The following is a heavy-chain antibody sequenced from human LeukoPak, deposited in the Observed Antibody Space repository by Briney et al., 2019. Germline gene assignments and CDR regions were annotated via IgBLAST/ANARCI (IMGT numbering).Heavy chain of an antibody. Sequence: RSLRLSCAASGFTFSSYAMHWVRQAPGKGLEWVAVISYDGSNKYYADSVKGRFTISRDNSKNTLYLQMNSLRAEDAAVYYCAKGNWNDGGLRFDPWGQGTLVTVSS. V-gene: IGHV3-30-3*01. CDR2: ISYDGSNK. J-gene: IGHJ5*02. D-gene: IGHD1-1*01. CDR1: GFTFSSYA. CDR3: AKGNWNDGGLRFDP.